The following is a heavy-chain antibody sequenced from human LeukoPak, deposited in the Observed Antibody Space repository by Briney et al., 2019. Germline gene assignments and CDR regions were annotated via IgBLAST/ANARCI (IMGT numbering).Heavy chain of an antibody. D-gene: IGHD3-16*02. V-gene: IGHV1-46*01. CDR3: AAFGGVIVDY. J-gene: IGHJ4*02. Sequence: VASVKVSCKASGYTFTSYYMHWVRQAPGQGLEWMGIIDPSGGSTSYAQKFQGRVTMTRDTSTSAVYMELSSLRSEDTAVYYCAAFGGVIVDYWGQGTLVTVSS. CDR1: GYTFTSYY. CDR2: IDPSGGST.